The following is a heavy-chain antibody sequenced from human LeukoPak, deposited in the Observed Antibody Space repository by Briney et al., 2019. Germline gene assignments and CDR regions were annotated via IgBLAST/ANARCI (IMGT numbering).Heavy chain of an antibody. Sequence: ASVKVSCKASGYTFTGYYMHWVRQAPGQGLEWMGWINPNSGGTNYAQKLQGRVTMTTDTSTSTAYMELRSLRSDDTAVYYCAREVGGIQLWLPHFYYYYYMDVWGKGTTVTISS. J-gene: IGHJ6*03. CDR1: GYTFTGYY. D-gene: IGHD5-18*01. V-gene: IGHV1-2*02. CDR3: AREVGGIQLWLPHFYYYYYMDV. CDR2: INPNSGGT.